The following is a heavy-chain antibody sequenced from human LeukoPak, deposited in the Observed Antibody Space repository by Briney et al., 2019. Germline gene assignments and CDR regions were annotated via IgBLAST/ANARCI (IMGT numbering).Heavy chain of an antibody. V-gene: IGHV4-39*01. CDR3: VSPRGFSYGYFDY. CDR2: IYCSKNT. CDR1: GGSISSSSAY. Sequence: SETLSLTCTVSGGSISSSSAYWGWIRQPPGKGLDWIGSIYCSKNTYYNPSLKSRVTISADTSKNQFSLTLGSVSATDTAVYYCVSPRGFSYGYFDYWGQGTLVTVSS. D-gene: IGHD5-18*01. J-gene: IGHJ4*02.